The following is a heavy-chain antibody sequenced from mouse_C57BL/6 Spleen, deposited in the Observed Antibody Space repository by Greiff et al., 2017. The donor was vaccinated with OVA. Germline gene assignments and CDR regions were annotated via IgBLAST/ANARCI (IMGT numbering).Heavy chain of an antibody. J-gene: IGHJ2*01. CDR3: ARAGPYYFDY. CDR1: AYASSSSW. D-gene: IGHD3-3*01. CDR2: IYPGDGDT. Sequence: QFQLQQSGPELVKPGAQVKISCKAPAYASSSSWMNWVKKRPGKGLEGIGRIYPGDGDTTYNGKFKGKATLTADKTSSTAYMQLSSLTSEDSAVCFCARAGPYYFDYWGQGTTLTVSS. V-gene: IGHV1-82*01.